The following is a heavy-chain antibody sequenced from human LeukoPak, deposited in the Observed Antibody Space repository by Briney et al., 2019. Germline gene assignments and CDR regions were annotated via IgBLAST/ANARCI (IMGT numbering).Heavy chain of an antibody. J-gene: IGHJ1*01. Sequence: GGSLRLSCAASGFTVSSNYMSWVRQAPGKGLEWVSVIYSGGSTYYADSVKGRFTISRDNSKNTLYLQMNSLRAEDTAVYYCASGPTSGSHDSGYFQHWGQGTLVTVSS. CDR3: ASGPTSGSHDSGYFQH. CDR1: GFTVSSNY. D-gene: IGHD1-26*01. V-gene: IGHV3-53*01. CDR2: IYSGGST.